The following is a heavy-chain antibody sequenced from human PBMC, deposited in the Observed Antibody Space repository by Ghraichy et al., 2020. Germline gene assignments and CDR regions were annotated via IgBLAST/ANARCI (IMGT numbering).Heavy chain of an antibody. Sequence: SQTLSLTCAISGDSVSSNSAAWNWIRQSPSRSLEWLGRTYYRSKWYNDYAVSVKSRITINPDTSKNKFSLQLNSVTPEDTAVYYCARAELLYLSDNYYYYGLDVWGQGTTVTVSS. V-gene: IGHV6-1*01. J-gene: IGHJ6*02. D-gene: IGHD2-21*01. CDR2: TYYRSKWYN. CDR1: GDSVSSNSAA. CDR3: ARAELLYLSDNYYYYGLDV.